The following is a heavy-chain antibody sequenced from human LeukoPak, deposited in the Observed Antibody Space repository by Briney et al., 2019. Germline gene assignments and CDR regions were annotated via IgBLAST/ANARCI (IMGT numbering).Heavy chain of an antibody. V-gene: IGHV3-23*01. CDR3: AKGGWGYCSSTSCYTDY. CDR2: ISGSGGST. D-gene: IGHD2-2*02. Sequence: SGGSLRLSCAASGFTFSSYAMSWVRQAPGKGLEWVSAISGSGGSTYYADSVKGRFTISRDNSKNTLYLQMNSLRAEDTAVYYCAKGGWGYCSSTSCYTDYWGQGTLVTVSS. J-gene: IGHJ4*02. CDR1: GFTFSSYA.